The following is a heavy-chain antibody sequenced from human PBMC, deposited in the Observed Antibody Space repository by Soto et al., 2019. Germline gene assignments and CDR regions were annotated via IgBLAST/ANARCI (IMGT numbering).Heavy chain of an antibody. CDR1: RGSISSYY. CDR2: IYTSGST. D-gene: IGHD3-10*01. J-gene: IGHJ5*02. V-gene: IGHV4-4*07. Sequence: TLXLTCTVSRGSISSYYWSWIRRPAGKGLEWIGRIYTSGSTNYNPSLKSRVTMSVDTSKNQFSLKLSSVTAADTAVYYCARGYFYGWFDHWGQGTLVTVSS. CDR3: ARGYFYGWFDH.